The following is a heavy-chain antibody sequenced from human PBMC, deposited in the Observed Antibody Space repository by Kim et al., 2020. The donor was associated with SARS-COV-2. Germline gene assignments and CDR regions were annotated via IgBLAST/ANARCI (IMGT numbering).Heavy chain of an antibody. CDR3: ARDRSGKYYGFAP. J-gene: IGHJ5*02. CDR1: GYTFIDYG. Sequence: ASVKVSCKASGYTFIDYGINWVRQAPGQGLEWMGWISGYNGNTNYAQKLQGRVTMTTDTSTSTAYMELRSLRSDDTAVYYCARDRSGKYYGFAPWGQGTLVTVSS. D-gene: IGHD1-26*01. V-gene: IGHV1-18*01. CDR2: ISGYNGNT.